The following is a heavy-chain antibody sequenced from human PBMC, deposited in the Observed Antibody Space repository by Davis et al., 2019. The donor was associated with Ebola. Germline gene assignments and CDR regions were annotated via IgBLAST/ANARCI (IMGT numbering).Heavy chain of an antibody. Sequence: PGGSLRLSCAASGFTFSSYGMHWVRQAPGKGLEWVAVISYDGSNKYYADSVKGRFTISRDNSKNTLYLQMNSLRAEDTAVYYCAKDLAYYYDSSGYREPNDYWGQGTLVTVSS. CDR3: AKDLAYYYDSSGYREPNDY. J-gene: IGHJ4*02. D-gene: IGHD3-22*01. CDR1: GFTFSSYG. V-gene: IGHV3-30*18. CDR2: ISYDGSNK.